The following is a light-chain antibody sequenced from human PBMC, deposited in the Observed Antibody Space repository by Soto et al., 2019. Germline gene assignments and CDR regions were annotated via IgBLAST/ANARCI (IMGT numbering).Light chain of an antibody. CDR1: SSNIGSNY. J-gene: IGLJ3*02. Sequence: QSVLTQPPSASGTPGQRVTISCSGSSSNIGSNYVYWYQQLPGTAPKLLIYRNNQRPSGVPGRFSGSKSGTSASLAISGLRSEDDADYDGAAWDDSLSGPFWLFGGGTKLTVL. CDR2: RNN. V-gene: IGLV1-47*01. CDR3: AAWDDSLSGPFWL.